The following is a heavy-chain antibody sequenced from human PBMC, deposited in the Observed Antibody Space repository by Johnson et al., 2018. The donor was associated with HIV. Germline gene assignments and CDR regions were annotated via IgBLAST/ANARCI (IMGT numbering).Heavy chain of an antibody. D-gene: IGHD6-19*01. CDR2: INWNGGST. V-gene: IGHV3-20*04. CDR3: ARPGIAVAAAPDDDAFDI. J-gene: IGHJ3*02. CDR1: GFTFDDYG. Sequence: VQLVESGGGVVRPGGSLRLSCAASGFTFDDYGMSWVRQAPGKGLEWVSGINWNGGSTGYADSVKGRFTISRDNAKNSLYLQMNSLRAEDTAVYYCARPGIAVAAAPDDDAFDIWGQGTMVTVSS.